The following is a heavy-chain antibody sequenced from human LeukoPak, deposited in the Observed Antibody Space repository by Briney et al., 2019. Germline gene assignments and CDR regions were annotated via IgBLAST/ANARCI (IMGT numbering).Heavy chain of an antibody. CDR1: GGSITSSY. J-gene: IGHJ5*02. Sequence: PETLSLTCAVSGGSITSSYWSWIRQSPGRGLEWIGSMYYTGSTSYHPFLKSRLTISLDTSRTQFSLKLSSVTPADTALYYCARSNDTSGYFYWFDLWGQGSLVTVSS. CDR2: MYYTGST. CDR3: ARSNDTSGYFYWFDL. D-gene: IGHD3-22*01. V-gene: IGHV4-59*01.